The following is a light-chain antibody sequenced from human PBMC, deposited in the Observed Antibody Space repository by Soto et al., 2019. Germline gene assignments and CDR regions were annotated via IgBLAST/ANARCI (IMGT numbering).Light chain of an antibody. J-gene: IGLJ3*02. V-gene: IGLV1-40*01. CDR3: QSYDSSLTGSV. Sequence: QSVLTQPPSVSGAPGQRVTISCTGRGSNIGSGYDVHWYRQVPGTAPKLLIFGNTNRPSGVPDRFSGSKSGSSASLAITGLQAEDESEYYCQSYDSSLTGSVFGGGTKLTVL. CDR2: GNT. CDR1: GSNIGSGYD.